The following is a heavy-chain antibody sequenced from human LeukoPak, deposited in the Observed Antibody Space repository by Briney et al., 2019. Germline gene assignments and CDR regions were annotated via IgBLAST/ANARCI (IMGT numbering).Heavy chain of an antibody. J-gene: IGHJ4*02. CDR3: ARSEYVWGGYRLDF. V-gene: IGHV4-4*08. CDR2: IHSTGTT. Sequence: KPSETLSLTCSVSGASISRHYWTWMRHTPGQGLHWIGYIHSTGTTNYNPSLKSRVTMSLDTSKNQFSLRLNSVAAADTAVYYCARSEYVWGGYRLDFWGQGALVTVSS. D-gene: IGHD3-16*02. CDR1: GASISRHY.